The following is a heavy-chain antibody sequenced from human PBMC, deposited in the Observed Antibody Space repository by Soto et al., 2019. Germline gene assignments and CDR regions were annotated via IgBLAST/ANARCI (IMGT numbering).Heavy chain of an antibody. D-gene: IGHD6-13*01. Sequence: QVQLVQSGAEVKKPGSSVKVSCKASGGTFSSYAISWVRQAPGQGLEWMGGIIPIFGTANYAQKFQGRVTITADEATSAAYLELSSLRSEDAAVYYCAGDGYIAAAGPFDCWGQGTLVTVSS. CDR2: IIPIFGTA. J-gene: IGHJ4*02. CDR1: GGTFSSYA. CDR3: AGDGYIAAAGPFDC. V-gene: IGHV1-69*01.